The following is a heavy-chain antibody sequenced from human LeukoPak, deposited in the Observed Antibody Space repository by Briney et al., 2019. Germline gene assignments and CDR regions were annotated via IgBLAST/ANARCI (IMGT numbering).Heavy chain of an antibody. Sequence: PGGSLRLSCAASGFTFSSYAMSWVRQAPGKGLEWVSSISGSGGNTYYADSVKGRFTISRDNSKNTLYMQMNSLRAEDTAVYYCAKLVTHFDYWGRGTLVTVSS. CDR3: AKLVTHFDY. J-gene: IGHJ4*02. CDR1: GFTFSSYA. CDR2: ISGSGGNT. V-gene: IGHV3-23*01.